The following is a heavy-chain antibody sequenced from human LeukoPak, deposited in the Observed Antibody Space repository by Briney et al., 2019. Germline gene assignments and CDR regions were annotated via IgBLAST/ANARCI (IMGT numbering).Heavy chain of an antibody. CDR3: ARDWGVPAAMIDYYYYMDV. V-gene: IGHV1-46*01. D-gene: IGHD2-2*01. CDR2: INPSGGST. J-gene: IGHJ6*03. Sequence: ASVKVSCKASGYIFTSYYMHWVRQAPGQGLEWMGIINPSGGSTSYAQKFQGRVTMTRDTSTSTVYMELSSLRSEDTAVYYCARDWGVPAAMIDYYYYMDVWGKGTTVTVSS. CDR1: GYIFTSYY.